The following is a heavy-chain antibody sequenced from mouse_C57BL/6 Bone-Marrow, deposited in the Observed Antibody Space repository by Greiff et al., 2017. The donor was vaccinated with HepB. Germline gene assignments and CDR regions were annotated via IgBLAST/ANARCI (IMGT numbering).Heavy chain of an antibody. CDR1: GFTFSDYY. V-gene: IGHV5-16*01. CDR3: ARDGIWYFDV. Sequence: EVQRVESEGGLVQPGSSMKLSCTASGFTFSDYYMAWVRQVPEKGLEWVANINYDGSSTYYLDSLKSRFIISRDNAKNILYLQMSSLKSEDTATYYCARDGIWYFDVWGTGTRVTVSS. CDR2: INYDGSST. D-gene: IGHD1-1*02. J-gene: IGHJ1*03.